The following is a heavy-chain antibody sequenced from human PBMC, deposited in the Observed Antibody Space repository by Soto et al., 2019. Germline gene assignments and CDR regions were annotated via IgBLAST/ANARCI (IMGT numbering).Heavy chain of an antibody. CDR2: INAGNGNT. Sequence: ASVKVSCKASGYTFTSYAIHWVRQAPGQRLEWMGWINAGNGNTKYSQKFQGRVTITRDTSASTAYMELSSLRSEDTAVYYCASSSSSYYYYGMDVWGQGTTVTVSS. V-gene: IGHV1-3*01. J-gene: IGHJ6*02. CDR1: GYTFTSYA. D-gene: IGHD6-6*01. CDR3: ASSSSSYYYYGMDV.